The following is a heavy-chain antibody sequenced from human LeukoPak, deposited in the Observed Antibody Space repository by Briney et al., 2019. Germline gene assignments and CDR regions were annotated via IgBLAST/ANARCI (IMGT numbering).Heavy chain of an antibody. Sequence: APVKVSCKASGYTFTSYYMHWVRQAPGQGLEWMGIINPSGGSTSYAQKFQGRVTMTRDTSTSTVYMELSSLRSEDTAVYYCASAYCSSTSCLDHWFDPWGQGTLVTVSS. CDR1: GYTFTSYY. J-gene: IGHJ5*02. CDR3: ASAYCSSTSCLDHWFDP. CDR2: INPSGGST. V-gene: IGHV1-46*01. D-gene: IGHD2-2*01.